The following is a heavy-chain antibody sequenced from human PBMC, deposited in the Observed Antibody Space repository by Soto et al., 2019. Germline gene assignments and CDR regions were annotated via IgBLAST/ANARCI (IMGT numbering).Heavy chain of an antibody. CDR1: GDSVSRNY. CDR3: ARVDIVVVVAAQPVVAFDI. D-gene: IGHD2-15*01. CDR2: MYDGGST. Sequence: SETLSLTCTVSGDSVSRNYWSWIRQPTGKGLEWIGYMYDGGSTYYNPSLKSRVTISVDTSKNQFSLKLSSVTAADTAVYYCARVDIVVVVAAQPVVAFDIWGQGTMVTVSS. J-gene: IGHJ3*02. V-gene: IGHV4-59*02.